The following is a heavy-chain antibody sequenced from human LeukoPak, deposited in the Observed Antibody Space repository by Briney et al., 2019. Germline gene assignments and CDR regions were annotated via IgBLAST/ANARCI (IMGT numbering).Heavy chain of an antibody. CDR3: ARTDPKGARDAFDI. Sequence: ASVKVSCKASGYTFTSYDINWVRQATGQGLEWMGWMNPNSGNTGYAQKFQGRVTMTRNTSISTAYMELSSLRSEDTAVYYCARTDPKGARDAFDIWGQGTMVTVSS. CDR2: MNPNSGNT. J-gene: IGHJ3*02. CDR1: GYTFTSYD. V-gene: IGHV1-8*01.